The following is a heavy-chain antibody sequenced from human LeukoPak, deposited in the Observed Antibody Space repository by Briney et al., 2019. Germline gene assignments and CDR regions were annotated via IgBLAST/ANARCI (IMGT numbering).Heavy chain of an antibody. CDR2: ISSSSSTI. D-gene: IGHD6-13*01. V-gene: IGHV3-48*04. J-gene: IGHJ3*02. CDR1: GFTFSSYS. CDR3: ARDPGIAAAGTLYAFDI. Sequence: PGGSLRLSCAASGFTFSSYSMNWVRQAPGKGLEWVSYISSSSSTIYYADSVKGRFTISRDNAKNSLYLQMNSLRAEDTAVYYCARDPGIAAAGTLYAFDIWGRGTMVTVSS.